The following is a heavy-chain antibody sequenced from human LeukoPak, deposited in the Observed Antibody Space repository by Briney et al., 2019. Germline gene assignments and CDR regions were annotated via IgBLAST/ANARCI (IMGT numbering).Heavy chain of an antibody. CDR2: IYSGGST. CDR1: GFTVSSNY. J-gene: IGHJ3*02. CDR3: ARGGRLDDAFDI. Sequence: GGSLRLSCAASGFTVSSNYMSWVRQAPGKGLEWVSVIYSGGSTFYAGSVKGRFTISRDNSKNTLYLQMSSLRADDTAVYYCARGGRLDDAFDIWGQGTMVTVSS. V-gene: IGHV3-53*01.